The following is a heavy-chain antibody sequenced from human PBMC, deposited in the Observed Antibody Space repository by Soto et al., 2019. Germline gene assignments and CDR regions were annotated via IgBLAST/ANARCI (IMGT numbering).Heavy chain of an antibody. Sequence: GSLRLSCAASGFTFSSYGMHWVRQAPGKGLEWVAVISYDGSNKYYADSVKGRFTISRDNSKNTLYLQMNSLRAEDTAVYYCATSESYYYDSSGYFDYWGQGTLVTSPQ. J-gene: IGHJ4*02. CDR2: ISYDGSNK. CDR1: GFTFSSYG. V-gene: IGHV3-30*03. CDR3: ATSESYYYDSSGYFDY. D-gene: IGHD3-22*01.